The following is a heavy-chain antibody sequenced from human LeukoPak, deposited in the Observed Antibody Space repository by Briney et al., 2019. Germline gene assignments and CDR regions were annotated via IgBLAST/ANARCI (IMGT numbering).Heavy chain of an antibody. Sequence: SETLSLTCTVSGGSFSSRPYYWSWIRQPAGKGLEWIGRIYTSGDTDYNPSPKSRVSISVDTSKNQFSLKLSSLTASDTAVYYCARVGPYIEVDPWGQGTPVIVSS. CDR1: GGSFSSRPYY. J-gene: IGHJ5*02. CDR3: ARVGPYIEVDP. V-gene: IGHV4-61*02. D-gene: IGHD5-12*01. CDR2: IYTSGDT.